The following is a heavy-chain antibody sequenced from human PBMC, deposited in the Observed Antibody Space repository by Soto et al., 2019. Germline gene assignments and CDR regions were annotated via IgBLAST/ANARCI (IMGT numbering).Heavy chain of an antibody. CDR2: IYHTGST. CDR1: GVSVSSGDYY. D-gene: IGHD2-2*01. Sequence: SETLSLTCTVSGVSVSSGDYYWSWIRQPPGKGLEWIGYIYHTGSTRYNPSLKSRVTISVDTSKNQFSLRLTSVTAADTAVYFCARVRAGCSSASCYLEDWGRVTLVTVSS. V-gene: IGHV4-61*08. J-gene: IGHJ4*02. CDR3: ARVRAGCSSASCYLED.